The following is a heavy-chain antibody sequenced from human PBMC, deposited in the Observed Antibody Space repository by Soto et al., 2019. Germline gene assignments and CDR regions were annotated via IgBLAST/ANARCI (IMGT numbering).Heavy chain of an antibody. CDR2: INGSSSTM. CDR3: ARGDRFRCSGDRCFSDGLFLS. CDR1: GFTFGIYS. V-gene: IGHV3-48*02. D-gene: IGHD2-15*01. J-gene: IGHJ5*02. Sequence: EVQLVESGGGLVQRGGSLRLSCAASGFTFGIYSMNWVRQAPGKGLEWISYINGSSSTMYYADSVKGRFIISRDNADNSLYLQMNSLRDADTAVDYCARGDRFRCSGDRCFSDGLFLSWGQGTLVTVSS.